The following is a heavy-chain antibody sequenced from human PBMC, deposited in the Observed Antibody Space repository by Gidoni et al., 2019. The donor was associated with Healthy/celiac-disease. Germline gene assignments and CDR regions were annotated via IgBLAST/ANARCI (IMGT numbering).Heavy chain of an antibody. CDR2: INPSGGST. V-gene: IGHV1-46*01. CDR1: GYTFTNYW. J-gene: IGHJ3*02. D-gene: IGHD3-22*01. Sequence: QVLLVQSGAEVKKPGASVKVFCKASGYTFTNYWMHWVRQAPGQGLEWMGIINPSGGSTTYAQKFQGRVTMTRDTSTRTVYMELSSLRSEDTAVYYCARDCDSRWVGAFDIWGQGTMVTVSS. CDR3: ARDCDSRWVGAFDI.